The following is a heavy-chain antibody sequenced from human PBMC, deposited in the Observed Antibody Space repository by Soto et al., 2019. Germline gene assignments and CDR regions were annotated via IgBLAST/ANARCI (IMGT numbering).Heavy chain of an antibody. Sequence: ASVKVSCKASGGTFSSYAISWVRQAPGQGLEWMGGIIPTFGTANYAQKFQGRVTITADESTSTAYMELRSLTSDDTAVYYCARAGASDWNYVSSSSWGQGTLVTVSS. CDR1: GGTFSSYA. V-gene: IGHV1-69*13. J-gene: IGHJ4*02. CDR2: IIPTFGTA. CDR3: ARAGASDWNYVSSSS. D-gene: IGHD1-7*01.